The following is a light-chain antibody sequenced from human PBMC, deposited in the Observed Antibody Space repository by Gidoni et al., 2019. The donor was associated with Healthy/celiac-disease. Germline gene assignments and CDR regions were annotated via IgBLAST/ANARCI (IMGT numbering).Light chain of an antibody. V-gene: IGKV3-11*01. CDR1: LRISSY. J-gene: IGKJ3*01. Sequence: VLTQSPPTLSLSPGECSSLPCRASLRISSYLAWYQQKPGQAPRHLIYDASNRATGIPARFSGRGSGTDFTLTISSLEPEDLAVDDCQQRSNRPPCTFGPGTKVDIK. CDR3: QQRSNRPPCT. CDR2: DAS.